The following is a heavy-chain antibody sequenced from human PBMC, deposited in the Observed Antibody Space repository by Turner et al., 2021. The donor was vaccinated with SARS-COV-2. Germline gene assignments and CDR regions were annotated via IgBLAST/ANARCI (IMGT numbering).Heavy chain of an antibody. Sequence: QVQLVESWGGVVQPGRSLRLSCAASGFTFSNYAMHWVRQAPGKGLEWVVFISYDGSYQYYADSVKGRFTISRDNSKNTLYLQMNSLRAEDTAVYYCARDREDCSSSSCYEAYWGQGTLVTVSS. CDR1: GFTFSNYA. J-gene: IGHJ4*02. CDR2: ISYDGSYQ. V-gene: IGHV3-30-3*01. D-gene: IGHD2-2*01. CDR3: ARDREDCSSSSCYEAY.